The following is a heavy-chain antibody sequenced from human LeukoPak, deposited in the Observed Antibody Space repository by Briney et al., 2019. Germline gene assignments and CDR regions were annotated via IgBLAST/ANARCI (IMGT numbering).Heavy chain of an antibody. V-gene: IGHV3-48*03. CDR1: GFTFSSYE. CDR3: ARYMVRGDYFDY. Sequence: GGSLRLSCAASGFTFSSYEMNWVRQAPGKGLEWVSYISSSGGTIYYADSVKGRFTISRDNAKNSLYLQMNSLRAEDTAVYYCARYMVRGDYFDYWGQGTLVTVSS. D-gene: IGHD3-10*01. CDR2: ISSSGGTI. J-gene: IGHJ4*02.